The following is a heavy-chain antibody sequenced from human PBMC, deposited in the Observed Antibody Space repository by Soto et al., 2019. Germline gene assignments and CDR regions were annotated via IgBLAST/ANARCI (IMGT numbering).Heavy chain of an antibody. D-gene: IGHD6-19*01. J-gene: IGHJ5*02. CDR3: ARDPVWRSSGWSCWYDP. CDR1: GYTFTSYG. V-gene: IGHV1-18*01. CDR2: ISAYNGNT. Sequence: ASVKVSCKASGYTFTSYGISWVRQAPGQGLEWMGWISAYNGNTNYAQKLQGRVTMTTDTSTSTAYMELRSLRSDDTAVYYCARDPVWRSSGWSCWYDPWGQGTLVTVSS.